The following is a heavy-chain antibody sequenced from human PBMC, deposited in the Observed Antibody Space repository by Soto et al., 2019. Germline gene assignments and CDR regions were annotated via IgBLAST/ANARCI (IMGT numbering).Heavy chain of an antibody. V-gene: IGHV1-2*04. Sequence: ASVKVSCKASGYSFTDYHIHWVRQAPGQGLEWLGRINPKSGGTSTAQKFQGWVTMTTDTSISTASMELSRLTSDDTAIYYCARGDSTDCSNGVCSFFYNHDMDVWGQGTTVTVSS. J-gene: IGHJ6*02. CDR2: INPKSGGT. D-gene: IGHD2-8*01. CDR3: ARGDSTDCSNGVCSFFYNHDMDV. CDR1: GYSFTDYH.